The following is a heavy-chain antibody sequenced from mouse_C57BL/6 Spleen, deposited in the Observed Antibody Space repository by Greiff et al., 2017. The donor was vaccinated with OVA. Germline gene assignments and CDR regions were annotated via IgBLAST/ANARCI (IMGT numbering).Heavy chain of an antibody. D-gene: IGHD2-1*01. CDR1: GFTFSSYA. J-gene: IGHJ1*03. CDR2: ISDGGSYT. Sequence: DVKLVESGGGLVKPGGSLKLSCAASGFTFSSYAMSWVRQTPEKRLEWVATISDGGSYTYYPDNVKGRFTISRDNAKNNLYLQMSHLKSEDTAMYYCAREDYGNYGSVWGTGTTVTVSS. V-gene: IGHV5-4*01. CDR3: AREDYGNYGSV.